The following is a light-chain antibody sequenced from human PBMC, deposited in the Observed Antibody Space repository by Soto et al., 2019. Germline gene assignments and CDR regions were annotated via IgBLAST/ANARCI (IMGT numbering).Light chain of an antibody. CDR2: DVS. CDR3: SSYRSSSTRVV. Sequence: QSALTQPPSVSGSPGQSVTISCTGTSRDVGSYNRVSWYQQPPGTAPKLMIYDVSSRPSGVSNRFSGSKSGNTASLTISGLQAEDEADYYCSSYRSSSTRVVFGVGTQLTVL. CDR1: SRDVGSYNR. J-gene: IGLJ2*01. V-gene: IGLV2-18*02.